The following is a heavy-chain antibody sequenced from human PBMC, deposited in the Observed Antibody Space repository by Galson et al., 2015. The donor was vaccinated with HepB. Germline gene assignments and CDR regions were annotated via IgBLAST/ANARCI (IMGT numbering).Heavy chain of an antibody. D-gene: IGHD5/OR15-5a*01. CDR1: GDSVSRNTAS. J-gene: IGHJ5*02. V-gene: IGHV6-1*01. Sequence: CAISGDSVSRNTASWNRIRQSPSRGLEWLGRTSYRTKWYSDSAVSVRSRITVNADTSKNQFSLQLNSVTPEDTAVYYCARGRLGIEVSLFDPWGQGSLVSVSS. CDR3: ARGRLGIEVSLFDP. CDR2: TSYRTKWYS.